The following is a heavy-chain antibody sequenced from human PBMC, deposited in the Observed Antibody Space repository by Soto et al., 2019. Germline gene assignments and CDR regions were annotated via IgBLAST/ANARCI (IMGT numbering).Heavy chain of an antibody. J-gene: IGHJ5*02. Sequence: QLQLQESGPGLVKPSETLSLTCTVSGGSISSSNYYWGWIRQPPGKGLEWIGSIYYSGSTYYNPSLKSRVTISVDTSKHQFSLKLSSVTAADPAVYYCATSNWFDPWGQGTLVTVSS. CDR3: ATSNWFDP. V-gene: IGHV4-39*01. CDR1: GGSISSSNYY. CDR2: IYYSGST.